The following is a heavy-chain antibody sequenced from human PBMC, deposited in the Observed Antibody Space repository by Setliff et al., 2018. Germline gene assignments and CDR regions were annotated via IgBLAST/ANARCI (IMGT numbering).Heavy chain of an antibody. CDR2: IPSTGSRT. J-gene: IGHJ4*02. V-gene: IGHV3-23*01. D-gene: IGHD6-25*01. Sequence: PGGSLRLSCAASGFNFSIYTMTWVRQAPGKGLEWVSSIPSTGSRTDYADSVQGRFIVSRDNSKNTLYLEMNTLRTDDTAVYYCVRDTTSGWMLTNWGQGTLVTVSS. CDR3: VRDTTSGWMLTN. CDR1: GFNFSIYT.